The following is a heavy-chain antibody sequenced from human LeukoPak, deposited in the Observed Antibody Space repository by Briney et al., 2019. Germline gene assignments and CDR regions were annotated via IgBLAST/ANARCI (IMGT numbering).Heavy chain of an antibody. V-gene: IGHV3-74*03. CDR1: GFTFRNHW. J-gene: IGHJ4*02. D-gene: IGHD6-6*01. Sequence: GGALRLSCAPSGFTFRNHWMHWVRQTPGKGLVWVSRISSDGRSTTYADSVKGRFTISRDNAKNTLYLQMNNLRAEDTAMYYCARDQRVTGRPDIDYWGQGTLVIVSS. CDR2: ISSDGRST. CDR3: ARDQRVTGRPDIDY.